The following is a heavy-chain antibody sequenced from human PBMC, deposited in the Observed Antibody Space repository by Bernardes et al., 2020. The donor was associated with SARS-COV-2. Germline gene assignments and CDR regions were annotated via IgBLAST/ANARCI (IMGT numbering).Heavy chain of an antibody. J-gene: IGHJ6*04. CDR2: INPNSGGT. CDR1: GYTFTGYY. Sequence: ASVKVSCKASGYTFTGYYIHWVRQAPGQGLEWMGWINPNSGGTIYAQKFQGRVTMTRDTSISTAYMELSRLRSDDTAMYYCAHPPSNYDRYGMDVWGKGTTVTVSS. D-gene: IGHD3-22*01. V-gene: IGHV1-2*02. CDR3: AHPPSNYDRYGMDV.